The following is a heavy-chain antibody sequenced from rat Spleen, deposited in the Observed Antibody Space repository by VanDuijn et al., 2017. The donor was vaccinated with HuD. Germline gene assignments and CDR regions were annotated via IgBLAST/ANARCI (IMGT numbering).Heavy chain of an antibody. CDR3: ARSDYSSPYYFDY. V-gene: IGHV2S61*01. J-gene: IGHJ2*01. D-gene: IGHD1-2*01. Sequence: QVQLRESGPGLVQPSQTLSLTCTVSGFSLSSHGVIWVRQPPGKGLEWMGVIWGDGNTNYTSALKSRLSISRDTSRSQVFLKMNNLQTEDTAMYFCARSDYSSPYYFDYWGQGVMVTVSS. CDR1: GFSLSSHG. CDR2: IWGDGNT.